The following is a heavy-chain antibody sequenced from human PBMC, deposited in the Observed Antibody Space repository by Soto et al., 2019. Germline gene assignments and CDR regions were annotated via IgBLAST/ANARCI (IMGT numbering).Heavy chain of an antibody. CDR3: AGQGQYSSSYEFPFDY. J-gene: IGHJ4*02. CDR2: IWYDGSNK. V-gene: IGHV3-33*01. D-gene: IGHD6-13*01. CDR1: GFTFSSYG. Sequence: GGSLRLSCAASGFTFSSYGMHWVRQAPGKGLEWVAVIWYDGSNKYYADSVKGRFTISRDNSKNTLYLQMNSLRAEDTAVYYCAGQGQYSSSYEFPFDYWGQGTLVTVSS.